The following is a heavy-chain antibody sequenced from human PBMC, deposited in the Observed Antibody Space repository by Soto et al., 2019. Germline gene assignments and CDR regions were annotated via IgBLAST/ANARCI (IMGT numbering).Heavy chain of an antibody. CDR3: VRVAGSASWYETDS. J-gene: IGHJ4*02. Sequence: SETLSLTCTVSGYSISSGYYWGWIRQPPGKGLEWLGTTYYGASSYYNPSLRSRITILLDASTNQLSLKLSSVTAADTAVYFCVRVAGSASWYETDSWGQGILVTVSS. D-gene: IGHD6-13*01. CDR2: TYYGASS. CDR1: GYSISSGYY. V-gene: IGHV4-38-2*02.